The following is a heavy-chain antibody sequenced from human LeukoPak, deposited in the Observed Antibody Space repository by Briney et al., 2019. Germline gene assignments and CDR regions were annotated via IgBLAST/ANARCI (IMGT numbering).Heavy chain of an antibody. CDR3: ARVVAAVAGTVDHDY. D-gene: IGHD6-19*01. V-gene: IGHV3-23*01. J-gene: IGHJ4*02. Sequence: PGGSLRLSCAASGFTFSLYAMSWVRQAPGKGLEWVSSISSRSDYTYYEDSVKGRFTISRDNAKNTLYLQMNSLRAEDTAVYYCARVVAAVAGTVDHDYWGQGTLVTVSS. CDR2: ISSRSDYT. CDR1: GFTFSLYA.